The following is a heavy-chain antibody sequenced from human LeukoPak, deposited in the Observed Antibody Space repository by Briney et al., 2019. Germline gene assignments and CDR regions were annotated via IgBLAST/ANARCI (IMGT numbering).Heavy chain of an antibody. V-gene: IGHV4-30-4*01. CDR1: GVSISSGDYY. CDR2: IYYSGST. D-gene: IGHD3-10*01. CDR3: ARERENVLLWFGESDI. J-gene: IGHJ3*02. Sequence: SETLSLTCTVSGVSISSGDYYWGGIRQPPGKGLEWIGYIYYSGSTYYNPSLKSRVPISVDTSKNQFSLKLSSVTAADTAVYYCARERENVLLWFGESDIWGQGTMVTVSS.